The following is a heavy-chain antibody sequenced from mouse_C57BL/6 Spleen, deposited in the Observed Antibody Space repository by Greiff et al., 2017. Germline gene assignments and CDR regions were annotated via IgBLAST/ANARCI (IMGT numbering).Heavy chain of an antibody. J-gene: IGHJ4*01. Sequence: VQLQESGPELVKPGASVKISCKASGYAFSSSWMNWVKQRPGKGLEWIGRIYPGDGDTNYNGKFKGKATLTADKSSSTAYMQLSSLTSEDSAVYFCARDWDNYAMDYWGQGTSVTVSS. V-gene: IGHV1-82*01. CDR3: ARDWDNYAMDY. CDR1: GYAFSSSW. D-gene: IGHD4-1*01. CDR2: IYPGDGDT.